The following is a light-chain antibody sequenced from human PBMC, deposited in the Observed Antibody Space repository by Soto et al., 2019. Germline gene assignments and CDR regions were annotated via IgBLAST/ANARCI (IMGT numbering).Light chain of an antibody. CDR3: SSYAGPNNSV. V-gene: IGLV2-8*01. J-gene: IGLJ2*01. CDR2: EVS. Sequence: QSALTQPPSAFGSPGQSVTISCTGTSSDVGGYDYVSWYQQHPGKAPKLMIYEVSKRPSGVPDRFSGSKSGNTASLTVSGLQAEDEADYYCSSYAGPNNSVFGGGTKLTVL. CDR1: SSDVGGYDY.